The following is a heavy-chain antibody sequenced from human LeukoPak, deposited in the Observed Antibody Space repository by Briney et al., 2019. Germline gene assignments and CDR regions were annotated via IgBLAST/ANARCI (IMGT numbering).Heavy chain of an antibody. CDR3: ARGRVSGTTLVTWFDT. V-gene: IGHV1-69*05. CDR2: GISIAPTA. Sequence: RASVKVSCKASGGTFRSYAISWVRQAPGQGLEWLGGGISIAPTANYAQKFQDRVTMNMDEYTTTAFMELRSLRSDDTAVYYCARGRVSGTTLVTWFDTWGQGTLVTVSS. J-gene: IGHJ5*02. D-gene: IGHD5-18*01. CDR1: GGTFRSYA.